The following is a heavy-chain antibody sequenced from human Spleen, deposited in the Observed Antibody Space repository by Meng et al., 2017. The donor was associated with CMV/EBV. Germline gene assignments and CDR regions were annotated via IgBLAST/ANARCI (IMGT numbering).Heavy chain of an antibody. CDR3: AKVRRGGYNPYYFDY. J-gene: IGHJ4*02. D-gene: IGHD1-26*01. CDR1: GFTFSSYA. CDR2: IYSGGSST. V-gene: IGHV3-23*03. Sequence: GESLKISCAASGFTFSSYAMSWVRQAPGKGLEWVSVIYSGGSSTYYADSVKGRFTISRDNSKNTLYLQMNSLRAEDTAVYYCAKVRRGGYNPYYFDYWGQGTLVTVSS.